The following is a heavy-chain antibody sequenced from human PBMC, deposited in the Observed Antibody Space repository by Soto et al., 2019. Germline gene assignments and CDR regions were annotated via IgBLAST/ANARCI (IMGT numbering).Heavy chain of an antibody. Sequence: GGSLRLSCVGSGFTFSNYGMHWVRQPPGKGLEWVALISDDGDKRYYADSVRGRLIISRDNSKDTLYLQMNSLGPDDTAVYFCAKARVRIVGANSFDYWGQGPPVTVSS. CDR1: GFTFSNYG. D-gene: IGHD1-26*01. V-gene: IGHV3-30*18. J-gene: IGHJ4*02. CDR2: ISDDGDKR. CDR3: AKARVRIVGANSFDY.